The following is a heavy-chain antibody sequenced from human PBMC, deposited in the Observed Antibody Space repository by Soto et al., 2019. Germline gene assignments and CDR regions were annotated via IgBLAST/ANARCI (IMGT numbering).Heavy chain of an antibody. J-gene: IGHJ6*02. CDR2: IYYSGST. V-gene: IGHV4-59*01. CDR1: GGSISSYY. Sequence: QVQLQESGPGLVKPSETLSLTCTVSGGSISSYYWSWIRQPPGKGLEWIRYIYYSGSTNYNPSLKSRVTISVDTSKNQFSLKLSSVTAADTAVYYCARLRQQLVRGYYYYGMDVWGQGTTVTVSS. CDR3: ARLRQQLVRGYYYYGMDV. D-gene: IGHD6-13*01.